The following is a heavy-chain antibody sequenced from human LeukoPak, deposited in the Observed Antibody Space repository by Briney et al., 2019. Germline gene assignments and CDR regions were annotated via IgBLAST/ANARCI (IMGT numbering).Heavy chain of an antibody. V-gene: IGHV4-31*03. CDR1: GGSINSGGYY. Sequence: PSETLSLTCTVSGGSINSGGYYWSWIRQLPGKGLEWIGYIYCSGDTSYNPSLKSRLTISLDMSKNQFSLELTSVTAADTAVYYCAKETYPSSSWFYFGLDVWGQGTTVTVSS. D-gene: IGHD6-13*01. CDR3: AKETYPSSSWFYFGLDV. J-gene: IGHJ6*02. CDR2: IYCSGDT.